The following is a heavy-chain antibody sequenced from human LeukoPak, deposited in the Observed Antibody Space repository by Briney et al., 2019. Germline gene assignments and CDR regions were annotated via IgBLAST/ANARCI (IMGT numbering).Heavy chain of an antibody. CDR2: INIGGTNT. Sequence: GGSLSLSCAASGFTFSDYYMSWIRQAPGKGLEWLSYINIGGTNTHYADSVKGRFTISRDNTKKSLYLQMNNLRAEDTAVYYCATDGAGFDTWGEGVLVTVS. CDR3: ATDGAGFDT. V-gene: IGHV3-11*01. J-gene: IGHJ5*02. CDR1: GFTFSDYY.